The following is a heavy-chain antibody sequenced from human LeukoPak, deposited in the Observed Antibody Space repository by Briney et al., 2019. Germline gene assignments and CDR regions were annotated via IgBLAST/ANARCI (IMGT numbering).Heavy chain of an antibody. J-gene: IGHJ4*02. V-gene: IGHV3-23*01. D-gene: IGHD3-16*01. CDR1: GFTFSTYA. CDR3: AKDMMSAWNCFDC. Sequence: PGGSLRLSCAASGFTFSTYAMHWVRQAPGKGLEWVSSISGSDGTTDYADSVKGRFTISRDNSKNTLYLQMNSLRVEDTALYYCAKDMMSAWNCFDCWGQGTLVTVSS. CDR2: ISGSDGTT.